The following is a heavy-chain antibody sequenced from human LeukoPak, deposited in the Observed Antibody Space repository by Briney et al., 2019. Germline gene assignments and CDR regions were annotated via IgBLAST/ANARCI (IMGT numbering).Heavy chain of an antibody. V-gene: IGHV1-2*06. D-gene: IGHD3-22*01. J-gene: IGHJ6*02. CDR3: PSDPPDSSGFYGMDV. CDR1: GYTFTGYY. Sequence: ASVKVSCKASGYTFTGYYMHWVRQAPGQGLEWMGRINPNSGGTNYAQKFQGRVTMTRDTSISTAYMELRSLRSDDTAVYYCPSDPPDSSGFYGMDVWGQGTTVTVSS. CDR2: INPNSGGT.